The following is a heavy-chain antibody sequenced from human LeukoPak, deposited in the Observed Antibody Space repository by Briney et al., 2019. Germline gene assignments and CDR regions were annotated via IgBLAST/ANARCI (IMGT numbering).Heavy chain of an antibody. V-gene: IGHV3-30*02. CDR1: GFTFSSYG. CDR2: IRYDGSNK. J-gene: IGHJ4*02. D-gene: IGHD1-26*01. Sequence: GGSLRLSCAASGFTFSSYGMHWVRQAPGKGLEWVAFIRYDGSNKYYADSVKGRFTISRDNSKNTLYLQMNSLRAEDTAVYYCAKDRHGGSYLAYWGQGTLVTVSS. CDR3: AKDRHGGSYLAY.